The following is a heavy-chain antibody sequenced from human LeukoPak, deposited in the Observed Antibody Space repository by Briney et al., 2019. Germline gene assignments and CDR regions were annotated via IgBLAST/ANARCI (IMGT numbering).Heavy chain of an antibody. J-gene: IGHJ4*02. CDR2: IRYDGNIK. CDR3: VKDNPLDY. Sequence: GGSLRLSCGASGFTFSNYGMLWVRRSPGKGLEWVAFIRYDGNIKLYADSMKGRFTISRDNSKNTLYLHINSLRAEDTALYYCVKDNPLDYWGQGTLVIVSS. V-gene: IGHV3-30*02. CDR1: GFTFSNYG.